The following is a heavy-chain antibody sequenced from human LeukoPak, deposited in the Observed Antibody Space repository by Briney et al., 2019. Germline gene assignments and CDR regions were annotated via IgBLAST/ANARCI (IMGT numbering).Heavy chain of an antibody. CDR1: GGSISTYH. CDR3: ARDKQHSYGRYFDH. V-gene: IGHV4-59*01. J-gene: IGHJ4*02. Sequence: SETLSLTCSVSGGSISTYHWNWIRKPPGKGLEWIGYKQSTGNSKYSPSLKSRVAIFVDTSKNQVVLNLNSVTAADTAVYYCARDKQHSYGRYFDHWGQGMLVTVSP. D-gene: IGHD5-18*01. CDR2: KQSTGNS.